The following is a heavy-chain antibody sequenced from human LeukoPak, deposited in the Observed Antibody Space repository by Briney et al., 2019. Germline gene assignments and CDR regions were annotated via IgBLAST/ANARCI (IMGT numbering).Heavy chain of an antibody. CDR1: GGTFSSYA. CDR3: ARAMDLTGYSPFDY. V-gene: IGHV1-69*05. Sequence: ASVKVSCKASGGTFSSYAISWVRQAPGQGLEWIGRIIPIFGTANYAQKFQGRVTITTDESTSTAYMELSSLRSEDTAVYYCARAMDLTGYSPFDYWGQGTLVTVSS. J-gene: IGHJ4*02. D-gene: IGHD3-9*01. CDR2: IIPIFGTA.